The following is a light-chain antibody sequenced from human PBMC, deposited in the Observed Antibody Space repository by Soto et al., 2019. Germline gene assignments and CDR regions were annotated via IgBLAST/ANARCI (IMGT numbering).Light chain of an antibody. J-gene: IGKJ4*01. CDR2: GAS. CDR1: QSISSS. CDR3: QQYGSSPLT. V-gene: IGKV3-15*01. Sequence: EIVMTQSPATLSVSPGERATLSCRASQSISSSLAWYQQKPGQAPRLLIHGASTRATSNPGRFSGSGSGAEFSLTISRLEPEDFAVYYCQQYGSSPLTFGGGTKVDIK.